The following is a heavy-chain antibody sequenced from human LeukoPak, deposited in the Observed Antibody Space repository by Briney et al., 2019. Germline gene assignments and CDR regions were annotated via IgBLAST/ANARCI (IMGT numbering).Heavy chain of an antibody. Sequence: PSETLSLTCTVSGGSISSYYWSWIRQPPGKGLEWSGYIYYSGSTNYNPSLKSRVTISVDTSKNQFSLKLSSVTAADTAVYYCAHSGYDFWSQTHFDYWGQGTLVTVSS. D-gene: IGHD5-12*01. CDR2: IYYSGST. V-gene: IGHV4-59*01. J-gene: IGHJ4*02. CDR1: GGSISSYY. CDR3: AHSGYDFWSQTHFDY.